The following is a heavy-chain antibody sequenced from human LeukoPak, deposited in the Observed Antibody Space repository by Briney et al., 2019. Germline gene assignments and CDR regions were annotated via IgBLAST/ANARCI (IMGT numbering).Heavy chain of an antibody. Sequence: SETLSLTCTVSGGSISSSSYYWGWIRQPPGKGLEWIGYIYYSGSTYYNPSLKSRVTISVDTSKNQFSLKLSSVTAADTAVYYCARAGVLRFLRDWGQGTLVTVSS. V-gene: IGHV4-39*07. CDR2: IYYSGST. J-gene: IGHJ4*02. CDR3: ARAGVLRFLRD. CDR1: GGSISSSSYY. D-gene: IGHD3-3*01.